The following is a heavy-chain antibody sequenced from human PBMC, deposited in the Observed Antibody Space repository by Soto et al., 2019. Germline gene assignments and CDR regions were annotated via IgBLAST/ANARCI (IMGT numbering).Heavy chain of an antibody. Sequence: SVKVSCKASGGTFSSYAISWVRQAPGQGLEWMGGIIPIFGTANYAQKFQGRVTITADESTSTAYMELSSLRSEDTAVYYCAVARYCSSTSCYTFDYWGQGTLVTVSS. CDR1: GGTFSSYA. CDR2: IIPIFGTA. D-gene: IGHD2-2*02. V-gene: IGHV1-69*13. J-gene: IGHJ4*02. CDR3: AVARYCSSTSCYTFDY.